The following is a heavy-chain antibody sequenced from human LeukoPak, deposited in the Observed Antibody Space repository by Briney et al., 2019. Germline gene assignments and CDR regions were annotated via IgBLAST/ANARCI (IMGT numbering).Heavy chain of an antibody. CDR3: ARSTIFGVVIRYFDY. Sequence: SETLSLTCTVSGGSISSYYWSWIRQPPGKGLEWIGYIYYSGSTNYNPSLKSRVTISVDTSKNQFSLKLSSVTAADTAVYYCARSTIFGVVIRYFDYWGQGTLVTVSS. J-gene: IGHJ4*02. V-gene: IGHV4-59*01. CDR1: GGSISSYY. D-gene: IGHD3-3*01. CDR2: IYYSGST.